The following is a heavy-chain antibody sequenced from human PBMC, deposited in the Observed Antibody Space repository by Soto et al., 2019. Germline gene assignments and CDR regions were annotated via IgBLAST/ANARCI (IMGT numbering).Heavy chain of an antibody. CDR1: GFTFSSYG. D-gene: IGHD6-6*01. Sequence: SGGSLRLSCAASGFTFSSYGMHWVRQAPGKGLEWVAVISYDGSNKYYADSVKGRFTISRDNSKNTLYLQMNSLRAEDTAVYYCAKDKSSSSPYYYYGMDVWGQGTTVTVSS. V-gene: IGHV3-30*18. CDR2: ISYDGSNK. CDR3: AKDKSSSSPYYYYGMDV. J-gene: IGHJ6*02.